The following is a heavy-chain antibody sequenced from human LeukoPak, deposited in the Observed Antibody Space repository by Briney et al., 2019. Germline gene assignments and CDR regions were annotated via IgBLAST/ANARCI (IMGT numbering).Heavy chain of an antibody. CDR1: GYTVTGYY. Sequence: ASVKVSCKGSGYTVTGYYMHWVRQAPGQGLEWMGWIKPKSGGTNYAQKFQGRVTMTRDTSISTAYMELSRLTSDDTAVYYCARDDDGMVVWGQGTTVIVSS. CDR2: IKPKSGGT. V-gene: IGHV1-2*02. J-gene: IGHJ6*02. CDR3: ARDDDGMVV.